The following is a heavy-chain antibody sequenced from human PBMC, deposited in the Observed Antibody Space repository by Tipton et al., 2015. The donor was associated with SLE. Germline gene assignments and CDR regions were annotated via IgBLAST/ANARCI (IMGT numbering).Heavy chain of an antibody. J-gene: IGHJ4*02. CDR1: GGPISSGSYY. D-gene: IGHD3-10*01. Sequence: TLSLTCTVSGGPISSGSYYWSWIRQPAGKGLEWIGRIYTSGSTNYNPSLKSRVTISVDTSKNQLSLKLSSVTAADTAVYYCARAGEGVFDYWGQGTLVTVSS. CDR2: IYTSGST. CDR3: ARAGEGVFDY. V-gene: IGHV4-61*02.